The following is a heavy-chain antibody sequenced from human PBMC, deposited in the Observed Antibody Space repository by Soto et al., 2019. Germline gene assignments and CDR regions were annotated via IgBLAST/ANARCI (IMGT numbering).Heavy chain of an antibody. J-gene: IGHJ3*02. CDR2: ISKDGSKK. D-gene: IGHD3-10*01. CDR3: ANPSGYYFGLGSHDEASDM. CDR1: GFMFSGFG. V-gene: IGHV3-30*18. Sequence: QVHLVESGGGVVQPGRSLRLSCAASGFMFSGFGMHWVRQAPGKGLQWVAGISKDGSKKYYADSVKGRFTISRDNSKKTLYLQMNSLRAEEKAVYYCANPSGYYFGLGSHDEASDMWGQGTGVTVFS.